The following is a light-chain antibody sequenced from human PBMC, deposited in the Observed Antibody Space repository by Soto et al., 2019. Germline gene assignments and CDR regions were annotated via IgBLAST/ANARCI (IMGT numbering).Light chain of an antibody. CDR3: SSYTSSSTL. CDR2: GNS. J-gene: IGLJ1*01. V-gene: IGLV1-40*01. CDR1: SSNIGAGYD. Sequence: QSVLTQPPSVSGAPGQRVTISCTGSSSNIGAGYDVHWYQQLPGTAPKLLIYGNSNRPSGVPDRFSGSKSGNTASLTISGLQTEDEADYYCSSYTSSSTLFGTGTKVTVL.